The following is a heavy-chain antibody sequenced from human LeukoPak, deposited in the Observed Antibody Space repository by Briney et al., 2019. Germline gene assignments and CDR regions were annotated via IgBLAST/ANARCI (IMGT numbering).Heavy chain of an antibody. J-gene: IGHJ4*02. Sequence: GASVKVSCKVSGYTLTELSMHWVRQAPGKGLEWMGGFDPEDGETIYAQKFQGRVTMTEDTSTDTAYMELSSLRSEDTAVYYCATVAEGSSWFSPGDYFDYWGQGTLVTVSS. CDR2: FDPEDGET. CDR1: GYTLTELS. V-gene: IGHV1-24*01. D-gene: IGHD6-13*01. CDR3: ATVAEGSSWFSPGDYFDY.